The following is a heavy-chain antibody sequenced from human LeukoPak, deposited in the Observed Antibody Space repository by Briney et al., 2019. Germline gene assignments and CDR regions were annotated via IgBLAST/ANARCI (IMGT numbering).Heavy chain of an antibody. J-gene: IGHJ4*02. CDR1: GFTFSRFA. CDR3: ARDVEEGVCY. D-gene: IGHD3-16*01. V-gene: IGHV3-64*04. Sequence: GGSLRLSCSASGFTFSRFAMHWVRQAPGKGLEFVSAISSYGDSTYYADSVKGRFTISRDNSKNTLYLQMNSLRAEDTAVYYCARDVEEGVCYWGQGTLVTVSS. CDR2: ISSYGDST.